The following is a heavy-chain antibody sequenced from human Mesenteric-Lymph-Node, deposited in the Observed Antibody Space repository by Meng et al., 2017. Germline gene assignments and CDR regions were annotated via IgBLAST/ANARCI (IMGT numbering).Heavy chain of an antibody. D-gene: IGHD4-17*01. CDR1: GFTFSSYS. Sequence: GESLKISCAASGFTFSSYSMSWIRQAPGKGLEWVSYISSSGSTIYYADSVKGRFTISRDNAKNSLYLQMNSLRAEDTAVYYCARGDYGDYDWFDPWGQGTLVTVSS. V-gene: IGHV3-48*04. J-gene: IGHJ5*02. CDR3: ARGDYGDYDWFDP. CDR2: ISSSGSTI.